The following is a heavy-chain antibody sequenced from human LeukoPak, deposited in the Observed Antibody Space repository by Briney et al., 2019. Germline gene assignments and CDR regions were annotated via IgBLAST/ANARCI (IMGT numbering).Heavy chain of an antibody. Sequence: PGGSLRLSCAASGFTFSSYGMHWVRLAPGKGLEWVAVISYDGSNKYYADSVKGRFTISRDNSKNTLYLQMNSLRAEDTAVYYCANHYYDSSGYMSWGQGTLVTVSS. CDR3: ANHYYDSSGYMS. V-gene: IGHV3-30*18. J-gene: IGHJ4*02. D-gene: IGHD3-22*01. CDR1: GFTFSSYG. CDR2: ISYDGSNK.